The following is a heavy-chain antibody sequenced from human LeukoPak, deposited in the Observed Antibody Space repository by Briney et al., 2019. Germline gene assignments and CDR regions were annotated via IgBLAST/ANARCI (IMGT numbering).Heavy chain of an antibody. Sequence: SETLSLTCTVSGGSISSSGYFWGWIRQPPGKGLEWIGYISYSGSTNYNPSLKSRVIISVDTSKTHFSLNLSSVTAADTAFYYCARHRVSGSSYSALDYWGQGTLVSVSS. CDR2: ISYSGST. D-gene: IGHD1-26*01. CDR3: ARHRVSGSSYSALDY. V-gene: IGHV4-61*05. J-gene: IGHJ4*02. CDR1: GGSISSSGYF.